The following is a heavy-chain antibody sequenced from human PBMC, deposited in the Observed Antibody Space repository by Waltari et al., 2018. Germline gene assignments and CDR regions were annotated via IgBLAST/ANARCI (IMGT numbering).Heavy chain of an antibody. CDR1: GGSISSHY. Sequence: QVQLQESGPGLVKPSETLSLTCTVSGGSISSHYWRWIRQPPGKGLEWIGYIYYSGSTNYNPSLKSRVTISVDTSKNQFSLKLSSVTAADTAVYYCARVSGHGKRLYYFDYWGQGTLVTVSS. V-gene: IGHV4-59*11. D-gene: IGHD3-22*01. J-gene: IGHJ4*02. CDR2: IYYSGST. CDR3: ARVSGHGKRLYYFDY.